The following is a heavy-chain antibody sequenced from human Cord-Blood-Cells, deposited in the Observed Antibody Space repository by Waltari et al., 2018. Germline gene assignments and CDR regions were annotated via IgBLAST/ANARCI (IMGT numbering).Heavy chain of an antibody. Sequence: QVQLVESGGGVVQPGRSLRLSCAASGFTFSSYGMHWVRQAPGKGLEWVAVISFDGSNKYNAESVKGRFTISRDKSKNTLYMQMNSLRAEDTAGYYCAKDLVGATPRWFDPWGQGTLVTVSS. D-gene: IGHD1-26*01. CDR1: GFTFSSYG. CDR3: AKDLVGATPRWFDP. V-gene: IGHV3-30*18. J-gene: IGHJ5*02. CDR2: ISFDGSNK.